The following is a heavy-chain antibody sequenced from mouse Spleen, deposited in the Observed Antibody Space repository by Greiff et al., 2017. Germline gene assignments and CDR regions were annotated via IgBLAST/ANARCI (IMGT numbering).Heavy chain of an antibody. V-gene: IGHV1-64*01. CDR2: IHPNSGST. CDR3: ARGGYITNYAMDY. D-gene: IGHD1-1*01. CDR1: GYTFTSYW. J-gene: IGHJ4*01. Sequence: QVQLQQPGAELVKPGASVKLSCKASGYTFTSYWMHWVKQRPGQGLEWIGMIHPNSGSTNYNEKFKSKATLTVDKSSSTAYMQLSSLTSEDSAVYYCARGGYITNYAMDYWGQGTSVTVSS.